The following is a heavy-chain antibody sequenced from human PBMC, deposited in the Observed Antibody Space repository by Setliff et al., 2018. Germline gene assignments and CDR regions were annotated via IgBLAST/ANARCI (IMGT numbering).Heavy chain of an antibody. V-gene: IGHV4-61*02. Sequence: SETLSLTCAVSGGSISSGSYYWSWIRQPAGKGLEWVGRLHTSGSTNYNPSLKSRVTISVDTSKNQFSLNLNSVTAADTAVYFCARTTHYDFWSGYLYWGQGTLVTVSS. D-gene: IGHD3-3*01. CDR1: GGSISSGSYY. J-gene: IGHJ4*02. CDR2: LHTSGST. CDR3: ARTTHYDFWSGYLY.